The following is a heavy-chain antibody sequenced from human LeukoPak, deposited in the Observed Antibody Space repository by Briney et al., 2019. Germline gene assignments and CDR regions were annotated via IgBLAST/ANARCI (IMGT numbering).Heavy chain of an antibody. J-gene: IGHJ4*02. CDR2: ISGSGGST. CDR1: GFTFSSYA. CDR3: AKDRETRGYSYEYYFDY. D-gene: IGHD5-18*01. Sequence: GGSLRLSCAASGFTFSSYAMSWVRQAPGKGLEWVSAISGSGGSTYYADSVKGRFTIPRDNSKNTLYLQMNSLSAEDTAVYYCAKDRETRGYSYEYYFDYWGQGTLVTVSS. V-gene: IGHV3-23*01.